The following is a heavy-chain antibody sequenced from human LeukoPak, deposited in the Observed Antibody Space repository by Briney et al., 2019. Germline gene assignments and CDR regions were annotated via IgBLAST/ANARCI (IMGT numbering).Heavy chain of an antibody. J-gene: IGHJ6*02. D-gene: IGHD6-19*01. Sequence: GGSLRLSCAASGFAFNNYAMNWVRHLPGKGLEWVSAISDSGNKAYYADSVKGRFTISRDNSKNTLDLQMNSLRAEDTAVYYCARRYNSGRQVYCGMDVWGQGTAVTVSS. CDR2: ISDSGNKA. CDR3: ARRYNSGRQVYCGMDV. CDR1: GFAFNNYA. V-gene: IGHV3-23*01.